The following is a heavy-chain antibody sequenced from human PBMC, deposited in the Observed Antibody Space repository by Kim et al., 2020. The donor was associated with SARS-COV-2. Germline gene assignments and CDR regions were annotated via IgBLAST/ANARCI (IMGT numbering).Heavy chain of an antibody. V-gene: IGHV4-34*01. CDR2: SGST. D-gene: IGHD6-13*01. CDR3: AAGTGDY. J-gene: IGHJ4*02. Sequence: SGSTNYNPSLKSRVTISVDTSKNQFSLKLSSVTAADTAVYYCAAGTGDYWGQGTLVTVSS.